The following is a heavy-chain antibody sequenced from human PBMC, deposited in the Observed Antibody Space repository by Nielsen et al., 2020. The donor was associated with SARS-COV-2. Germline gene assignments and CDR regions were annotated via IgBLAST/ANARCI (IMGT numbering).Heavy chain of an antibody. CDR2: ISWNSGSI. Sequence: SLKIYCAASGFTFDDYAMHLVRQAPGKGLEWVSGISWNSGSIGYADSVKGRFTISRDNAKNSLYLQMNSLRAEDTALYYCAKGDGYSSSWSYWGQGTLVTVSS. CDR1: GFTFDDYA. J-gene: IGHJ4*02. V-gene: IGHV3-9*01. D-gene: IGHD6-13*01. CDR3: AKGDGYSSSWSY.